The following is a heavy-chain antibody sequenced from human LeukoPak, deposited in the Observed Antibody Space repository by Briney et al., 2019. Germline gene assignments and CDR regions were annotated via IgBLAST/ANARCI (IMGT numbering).Heavy chain of an antibody. V-gene: IGHV1-69*04. D-gene: IGHD5-18*01. CDR3: ARGPTAMVLSDY. Sequence: ASVTVSFKASVGTFSSYAISWVRQAPGQGLEWMGRIIPILGIAHYAQKFQGRVTIIADKSTSTAYMELSSLRSEDTAVYYCARGPTAMVLSDYWGQGTLVTVSS. CDR2: IIPILGIA. J-gene: IGHJ4*02. CDR1: VGTFSSYA.